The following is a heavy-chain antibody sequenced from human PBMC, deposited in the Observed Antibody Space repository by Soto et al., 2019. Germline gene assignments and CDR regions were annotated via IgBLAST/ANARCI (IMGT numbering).Heavy chain of an antibody. J-gene: IGHJ3*01. D-gene: IGHD3-3*01. CDR3: AKIGRITIFGVVMTPDAFDF. CDR1: GFTFSSYA. Sequence: GGSLRLSCAASGFTFSSYAMSWVRQAPGKGLEWVSAISGSGGSTYYADSVKGRFTISRDNTKNTLYLQMNSLRAEDTAVYYSAKIGRITIFGVVMTPDAFDFWGQGTMVTVSS. CDR2: ISGSGGST. V-gene: IGHV3-23*01.